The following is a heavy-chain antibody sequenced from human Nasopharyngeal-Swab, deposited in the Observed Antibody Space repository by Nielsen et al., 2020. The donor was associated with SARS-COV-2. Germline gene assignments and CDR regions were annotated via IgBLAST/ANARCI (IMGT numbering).Heavy chain of an antibody. CDR2: ISGGSGTI. CDR1: GLTFSDYG. J-gene: IGHJ1*01. V-gene: IGHV3-48*04. CDR3: GQIGGY. Sequence: GESLKLSCAASGLTFSDYGMIWVRQAPGKGPEWISYISGGSGTIYYADSVKGRFTISRDNAKRSLYLQLNSLRAEDTAVYYCGQIGGYWGQGTLVSVSS. D-gene: IGHD6-25*01.